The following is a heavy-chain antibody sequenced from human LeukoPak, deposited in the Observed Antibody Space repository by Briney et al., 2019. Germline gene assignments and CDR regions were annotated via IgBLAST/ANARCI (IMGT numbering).Heavy chain of an antibody. J-gene: IGHJ4*02. V-gene: IGHV3-23*01. D-gene: IGHD6-19*01. Sequence: GGSLRLSCAASGFTFSGYAMSWVRQAPGKGLEWVSDIVGGGGTTFYADSVKGRFTISRDNSKNTVYLQRISLRAEDTAVYFCAKARLSTGWAYNDYWGQGTLVTISS. CDR1: GFTFSGYA. CDR2: IVGGGGTT. CDR3: AKARLSTGWAYNDY.